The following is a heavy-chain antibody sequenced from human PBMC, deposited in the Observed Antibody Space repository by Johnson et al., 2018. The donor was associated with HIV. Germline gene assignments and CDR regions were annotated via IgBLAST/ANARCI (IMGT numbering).Heavy chain of an antibody. CDR1: GFTFSSYA. CDR3: ARRIAAAEDAFDI. D-gene: IGHD6-25*01. V-gene: IGHV3-23*01. J-gene: IGHJ3*02. CDR2: ISGSGGST. Sequence: VQLMESGGGLVQPGGSLRLSCAASGFTFSSYAMSWVRQAPGKGLEWVSAISGSGGSTYYAASVKGRFTISSDNSKTTRYLQMNRLRAEDTAMYYCARRIAAAEDAFDIWGHGTMVTVSS.